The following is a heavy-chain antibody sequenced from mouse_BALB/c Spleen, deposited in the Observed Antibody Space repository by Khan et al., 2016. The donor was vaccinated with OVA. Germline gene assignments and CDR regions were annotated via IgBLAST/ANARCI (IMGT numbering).Heavy chain of an antibody. Sequence: VQLKESGPGLVKPSQSLSLTCTVTGYSITSEYAWNWIRQFPGNKLEWMGYISSTGSTSYNPSLKSRISITRDTSKNQFFLQLKSVTTEDTATYYCARSLDYSYGDALDFWGRGTSVTVAA. D-gene: IGHD2-12*01. CDR2: ISSTGST. CDR3: ARSLDYSYGDALDF. V-gene: IGHV3-2*02. CDR1: GYSITSEYA. J-gene: IGHJ4*01.